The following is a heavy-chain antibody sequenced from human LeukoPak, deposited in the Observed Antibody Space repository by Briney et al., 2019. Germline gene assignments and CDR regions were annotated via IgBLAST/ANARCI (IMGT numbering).Heavy chain of an antibody. V-gene: IGHV3-21*01. D-gene: IGHD6-13*01. J-gene: IGHJ5*02. Sequence: GGSLRLSCAASGFTFSSYSMNWVRQAPGKGLESVSSISSSSSYIYYADSVKGRFTISRDNAKNSLYLQMNSLRAEDTAVYYCASYTQTSGYSSSWYVTGWFDPWGQGTLVTVSS. CDR2: ISSSSSYI. CDR1: GFTFSSYS. CDR3: ASYTQTSGYSSSWYVTGWFDP.